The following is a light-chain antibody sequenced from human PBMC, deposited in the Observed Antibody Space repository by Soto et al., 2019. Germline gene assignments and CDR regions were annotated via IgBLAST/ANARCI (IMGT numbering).Light chain of an antibody. J-gene: IGKJ1*01. Sequence: DIVMTQSPDSLAVSLGERATINCKSSQTILYGPNNKNYLAWYQQKPGQPPKLLIYWASTRESGVPDRFSGSGSETDFNITISSLQAEDVAVYYCQQYYTSPHNVGQGTKVEIK. CDR2: WAS. V-gene: IGKV4-1*01. CDR1: QTILYGPNNKNY. CDR3: QQYYTSPHN.